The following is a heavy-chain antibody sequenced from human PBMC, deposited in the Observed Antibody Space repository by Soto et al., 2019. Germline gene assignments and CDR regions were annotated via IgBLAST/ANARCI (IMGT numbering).Heavy chain of an antibody. V-gene: IGHV3-23*01. J-gene: IGHJ4*02. CDR2: ISGSGGST. D-gene: IGHD3-3*01. Sequence: GGSLRLSCAASGFTFSSYAMSWVRQAPGKGLEWVSAISGSGGSTYYADSVKGRFTISRDNSKNTLYLQMNSLRAEDTAVYYCAKDLEDVLRFLEWLFPSDYFDYWGQGTLVTVSS. CDR1: GFTFSSYA. CDR3: AKDLEDVLRFLEWLFPSDYFDY.